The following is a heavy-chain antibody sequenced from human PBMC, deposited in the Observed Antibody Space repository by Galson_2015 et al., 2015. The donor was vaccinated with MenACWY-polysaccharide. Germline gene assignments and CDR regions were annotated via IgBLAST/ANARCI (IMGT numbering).Heavy chain of an antibody. CDR1: GFTFSNYH. CDR3: ARVRIAIRSFDY. V-gene: IGHV3-48*01. CDR2: ISSSTI. Sequence: SLRLSCAASGFTFSNYHMNWVRQAPGKGLEWASYISSSTIYYADSVKGRFTISRDNAKNSLHLQMNSLRAEDTAVYYCARVRIAIRSFDYWGQGTLVTVSS. D-gene: IGHD6-13*01. J-gene: IGHJ4*02.